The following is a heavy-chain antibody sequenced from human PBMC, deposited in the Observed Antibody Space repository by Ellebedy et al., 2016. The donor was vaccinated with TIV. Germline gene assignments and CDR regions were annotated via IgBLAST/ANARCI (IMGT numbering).Heavy chain of an antibody. CDR1: GGSFSNYY. CDR3: ARGRRITMVRGVTDY. D-gene: IGHD3-10*01. CDR2: INHSGST. Sequence: SETLSLTCAVYGGSFSNYYWTWIRQPPGKGLEWIGEINHSGSTNYNPSLKSRVTISVDTSKNQFSLKLFSVTAADTAVYYCARGRRITMVRGVTDYWGQGTLVTVSS. J-gene: IGHJ4*02. V-gene: IGHV4-34*01.